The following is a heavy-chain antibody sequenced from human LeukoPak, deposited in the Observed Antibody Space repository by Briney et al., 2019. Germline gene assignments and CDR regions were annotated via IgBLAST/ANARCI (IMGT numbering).Heavy chain of an antibody. CDR1: GFTFSSYG. V-gene: IGHV3-33*01. CDR2: IWYDGSNK. CDR3: ARDILYGDYSIGLVDY. D-gene: IGHD4-17*01. Sequence: QPGGSLRLSCAASGFTFSSYGMHWVRQAPGKGLEGVAVIWYDGSNKYYADSVKGRFTISRDNSKNTLYLQMNSLRAEDTAVYYCARDILYGDYSIGLVDYWGQGTLVTVSS. J-gene: IGHJ4*02.